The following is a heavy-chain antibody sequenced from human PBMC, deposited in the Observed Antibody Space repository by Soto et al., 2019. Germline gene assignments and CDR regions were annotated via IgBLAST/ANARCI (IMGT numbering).Heavy chain of an antibody. CDR2: IYYSGST. D-gene: IGHD3-3*01. CDR3: ARGVPRTLSDFWSGYPKCFDP. Sequence: SETLSLTCSVSGGSINSGGYYWSCLRQRPGKGLEWIAYIYYSGSTYYNPSLKSRVTISVDTSNNRFSLKMTSMTAADTAVYYCARGVPRTLSDFWSGYPKCFDPWGQGILVTVS. CDR1: GGSINSGGYY. V-gene: IGHV4-31*03. J-gene: IGHJ5*02.